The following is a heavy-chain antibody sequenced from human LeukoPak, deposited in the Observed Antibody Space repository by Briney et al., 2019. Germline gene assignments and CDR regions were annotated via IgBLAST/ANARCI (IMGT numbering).Heavy chain of an antibody. CDR2: IHSDGIGT. CDR1: GFSFSSYW. V-gene: IGHV3-74*01. Sequence: GGSLRLSCAASGFSFSSYWMHWIRHAPGKGLVWVSRIHSDGIGTSYADSVRGRFIISRDNAKNTLYLQMNSLRAEDTAVYYCARDQGSFDYWGQGTLVTVSS. J-gene: IGHJ4*02. CDR3: ARDQGSFDY.